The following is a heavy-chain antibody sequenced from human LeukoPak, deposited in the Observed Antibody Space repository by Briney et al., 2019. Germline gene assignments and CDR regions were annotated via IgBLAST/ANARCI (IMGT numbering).Heavy chain of an antibody. CDR1: GFSLSAYD. Sequence: GGSLRLSCAASGFSLSAYDMNWVRQAPGKGLESVSYISSSSATIFYADSVKGRFTISRDNAKNSLYLQMNSLRPEDTAVYFCARDRHVPGLYYYYMDVWGKGTTVTVSS. V-gene: IGHV3-48*01. J-gene: IGHJ6*03. D-gene: IGHD6-6*01. CDR3: ARDRHVPGLYYYYMDV. CDR2: ISSSSATI.